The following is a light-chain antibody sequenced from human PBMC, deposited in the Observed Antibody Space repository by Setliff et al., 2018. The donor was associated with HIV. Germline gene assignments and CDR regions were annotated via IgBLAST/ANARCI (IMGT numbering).Light chain of an antibody. CDR1: RSDVGGYNY. V-gene: IGLV2-14*01. Sequence: QSALTQPASVSGSPGQSITISCTGTRSDVGGYNYVSWYQQHPGKAPKLMISEVNKRPSGVSNRFSGSKTGNTASRTISGLQAEDEADYYCTSYTTSSTLVFGGGTKVTVL. CDR2: EVN. J-gene: IGLJ2*01. CDR3: TSYTTSSTLV.